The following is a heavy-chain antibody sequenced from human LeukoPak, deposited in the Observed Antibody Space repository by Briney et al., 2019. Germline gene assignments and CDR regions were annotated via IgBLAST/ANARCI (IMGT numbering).Heavy chain of an antibody. Sequence: GGSLRLSCVASGFIFSDYWMSWMRQAPGKGLEWVANIKYVGDGEYYVDSVKGRFTISRDNAKNSLYLQLNSLRVEDTAVYYCKSGGAAPGSFDNWGQGTLVTVSP. V-gene: IGHV3-7*01. J-gene: IGHJ4*02. CDR3: KSGGAAPGSFDN. CDR2: IKYVGDGE. CDR1: GFIFSDYW. D-gene: IGHD6-13*01.